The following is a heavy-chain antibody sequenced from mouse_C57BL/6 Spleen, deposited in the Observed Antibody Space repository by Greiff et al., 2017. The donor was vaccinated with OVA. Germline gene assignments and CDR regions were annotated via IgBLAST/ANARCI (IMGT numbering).Heavy chain of an antibody. J-gene: IGHJ1*03. CDR2: ISYDGSN. V-gene: IGHV3-6*01. Sequence: EVHLVESGPGLVKPSQSLSLTCSVTGYSITSGYYWNWIRQFPGNKLEWMGYISYDGSNNYNPSLKNRISITRDTSKNQFFLKLNSVTTEDTATYYCASIITTVVEGYFDVWGTGTTVTVSS. CDR3: ASIITTVVEGYFDV. D-gene: IGHD1-1*01. CDR1: GYSITSGYY.